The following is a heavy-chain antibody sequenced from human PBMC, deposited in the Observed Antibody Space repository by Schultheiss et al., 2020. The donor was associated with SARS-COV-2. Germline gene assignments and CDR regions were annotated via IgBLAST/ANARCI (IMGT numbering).Heavy chain of an antibody. CDR2: IWYDGSNK. CDR1: GFTFSSYW. Sequence: GGSLRLSCAASGFTFSSYWMSWVRQAPGKGLEWVAVIWYDGSNKYYADSVKGRFTISRDNSKNTLYLQMNSLRAEDTAVYYCAKETRYSGYDYVVYWGQGTLVTVSS. J-gene: IGHJ4*02. V-gene: IGHV3-33*06. CDR3: AKETRYSGYDYVVY. D-gene: IGHD5-12*01.